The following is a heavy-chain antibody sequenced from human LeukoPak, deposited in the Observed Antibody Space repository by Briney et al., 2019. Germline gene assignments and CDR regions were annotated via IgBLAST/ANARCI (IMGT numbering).Heavy chain of an antibody. CDR3: ARVYRITMVRGVIRGYYYMDV. CDR1: GVTVSGYY. D-gene: IGHD3-10*01. Sequence: SETLSLTCAAYGVTVSGYYWSWVRQAPGKGLEWIGEINHGGSTNYNDSLKSPAPKSVDTARNQFALRLSSVTAADTAVYYCARVYRITMVRGVIRGYYYMDVWGKGTTVTVSS. J-gene: IGHJ6*03. CDR2: INHGGST. V-gene: IGHV4-34*01.